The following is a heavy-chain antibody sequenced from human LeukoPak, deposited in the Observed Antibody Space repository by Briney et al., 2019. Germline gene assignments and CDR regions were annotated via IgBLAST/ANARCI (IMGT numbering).Heavy chain of an antibody. Sequence: GGSLRLSCAASGFTFSDYNMRWIRQAPGKGLEWVSSISRSGSTIYYADSVKGRFTISRDNAKNSLYLQMNSLRAEDTAVYYCAELGITMVGGVWGKGTTVTISS. V-gene: IGHV3-11*04. CDR1: GFTFSDYN. D-gene: IGHD3-10*02. J-gene: IGHJ6*04. CDR2: ISRSGSTI. CDR3: AELGITMVGGV.